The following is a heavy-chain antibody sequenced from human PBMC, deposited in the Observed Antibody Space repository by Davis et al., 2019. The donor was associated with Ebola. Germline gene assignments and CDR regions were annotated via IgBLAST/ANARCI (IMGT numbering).Heavy chain of an antibody. Sequence: SETLSLTCAVSGGSISSGDYSWSWIRQPPGKGLEWIGYIYYSGSTNYNPSLKSRVTISVDTSKNQFSLKLSSVTAADTAVYYCARSFAAARPNFDYWGQGTLVTVSS. D-gene: IGHD6-6*01. V-gene: IGHV4-61*08. J-gene: IGHJ4*02. CDR1: GGSISSGDYS. CDR3: ARSFAAARPNFDY. CDR2: IYYSGST.